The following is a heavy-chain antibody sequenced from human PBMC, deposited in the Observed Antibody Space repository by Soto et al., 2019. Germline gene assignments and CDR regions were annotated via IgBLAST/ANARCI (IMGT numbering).Heavy chain of an antibody. J-gene: IGHJ5*02. D-gene: IGHD3-3*01. Sequence: GGSLRLSCAASGFTFSSYAVSWVRQAPGKGLEWVSAISGSGGSTYYADSVKGRFTISRDNSKNTLYLQMNSLRAEDTAVYYCAKDHNFWSGYYTTWGQGTLVTVSS. CDR1: GFTFSSYA. V-gene: IGHV3-23*01. CDR2: ISGSGGST. CDR3: AKDHNFWSGYYTT.